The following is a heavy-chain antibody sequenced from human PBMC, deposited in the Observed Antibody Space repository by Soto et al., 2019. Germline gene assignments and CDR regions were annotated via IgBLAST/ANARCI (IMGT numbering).Heavy chain of an antibody. CDR1: GFTFSSYG. CDR3: AREPPLYTAYYMDV. J-gene: IGHJ6*03. V-gene: IGHV3-33*01. D-gene: IGHD5-18*01. CDR2: IWYDGSNK. Sequence: QVQLVESGGGVVQPGRSLRLSCAASGFTFSSYGMHWVRQAPGKGLEWVAVIWYDGSNKYYADSVKGRFTISRDNSKNTLYLQMNSLRAEDTAVYYCAREPPLYTAYYMDVWGKGTTVTVSS.